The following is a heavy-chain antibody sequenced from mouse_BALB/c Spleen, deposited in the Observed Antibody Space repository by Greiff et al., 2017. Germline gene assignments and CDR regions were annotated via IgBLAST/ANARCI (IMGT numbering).Heavy chain of an antibody. V-gene: IGHV1S81*02. CDR3: ARDHYYGYAAY. D-gene: IGHD1-2*01. CDR2: INPSNGGT. CDR1: GYTFTSYY. J-gene: IGHJ3*01. Sequence: QVQLQQSGAELVKPGASVKLSCKASGYTFTSYYMYWVKQRPGQGLEWIGEINPSNGGTNFNEKFKSKATLTVDKSSSTAYMQLSSLTSEDSAVYYCARDHYYGYAAYWGQGTLVTVSA.